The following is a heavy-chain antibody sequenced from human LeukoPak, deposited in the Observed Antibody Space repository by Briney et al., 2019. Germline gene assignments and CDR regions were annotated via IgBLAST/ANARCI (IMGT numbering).Heavy chain of an antibody. CDR2: IRYDGNNE. CDR3: ARDQGWVPTAFEF. J-gene: IGHJ4*02. CDR1: GFSFNSYG. D-gene: IGHD4/OR15-4a*01. Sequence: GGSLRLSCAASGFSFNSYGFHWFRQAPGKGLEWVAYIRYDGNNEDYADSVKGRFTISRDNSKNMVFLQMNRLRFEDTAVFYCARDQGWVPTAFEFWGQGILVTVSS. V-gene: IGHV3-30*02.